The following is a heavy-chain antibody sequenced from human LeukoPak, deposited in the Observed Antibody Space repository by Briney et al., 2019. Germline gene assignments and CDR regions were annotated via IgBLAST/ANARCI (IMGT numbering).Heavy chain of an antibody. Sequence: PSETLSLTCAVYGGPFSGYYWSWIRQPPGKGLEWIGEINHSGSTNYNPSLKSRVTISVDTSKNQFSLKLSSVTAADTAVYYCAMGYYYGSGSYFGWGQGTLVTVSS. V-gene: IGHV4-34*01. J-gene: IGHJ4*02. CDR2: INHSGST. D-gene: IGHD3-10*01. CDR1: GGPFSGYY. CDR3: AMGYYYGSGSYFG.